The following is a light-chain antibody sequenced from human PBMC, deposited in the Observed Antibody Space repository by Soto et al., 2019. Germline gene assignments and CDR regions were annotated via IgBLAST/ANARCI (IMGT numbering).Light chain of an antibody. CDR3: QQGDSFPRT. V-gene: IGKV1-9*01. CDR1: QGIASY. J-gene: IGKJ1*01. CDR2: AAS. Sequence: TQLTQSPSSLSASVGDRVTITCRASQGIASYLAWYQQKSGKAPKLLIYAASTLQSGVPSRFSGSGSGTDFTLIISSLQPEDFATYFCQQGDSFPRTFGQGTKVDIK.